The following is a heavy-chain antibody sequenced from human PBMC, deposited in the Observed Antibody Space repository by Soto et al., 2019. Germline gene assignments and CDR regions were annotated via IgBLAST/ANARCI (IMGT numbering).Heavy chain of an antibody. CDR1: GGSISSGGYY. Sequence: SETLSLTCTVSGGSISSGGYYWGWIRQHPGKGLEWIGFIYYSGSTNYNPSLKSRVTMSVDTSKNQFSLNLRSVTAADTGIYYCARDSSGGPTDFDYWGQGTQVTVSS. D-gene: IGHD3-10*01. CDR2: IYYSGST. V-gene: IGHV4-61*08. J-gene: IGHJ4*02. CDR3: ARDSSGGPTDFDY.